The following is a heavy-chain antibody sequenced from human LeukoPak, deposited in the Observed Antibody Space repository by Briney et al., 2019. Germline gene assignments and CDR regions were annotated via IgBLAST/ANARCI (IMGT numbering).Heavy chain of an antibody. D-gene: IGHD2-2*01. CDR3: ASRYCSSTSCYLFDF. Sequence: SETLSLTCTVSGGSISSSSYYWGWIRQPPGKGLEWIGSIYYSGSTYYNPSLKSRVTISVDTSKNQFSLKHSSVTAADTAVYFCASRYCSSTSCYLFDFLGQGTLVNGS. V-gene: IGHV4-39*01. CDR2: IYYSGST. J-gene: IGHJ4*02. CDR1: GGSISSSSYY.